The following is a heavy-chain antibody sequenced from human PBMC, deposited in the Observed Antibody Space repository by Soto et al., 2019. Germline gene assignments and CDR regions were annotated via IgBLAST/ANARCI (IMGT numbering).Heavy chain of an antibody. V-gene: IGHV3-23*01. CDR1: GFIFSSYA. J-gene: IGHJ5*02. Sequence: PGGSLRLSCAASGFIFSSYAMSWVRQAPGKGLEWVSAISGSGISTYYADSVKGRFTISRDNSKNTLYLQMNSLRAEDTAVYYCAKEKISTSRCNWFEPWGQGTLVTVSS. D-gene: IGHD2-2*01. CDR2: ISGSGIST. CDR3: AKEKISTSRCNWFEP.